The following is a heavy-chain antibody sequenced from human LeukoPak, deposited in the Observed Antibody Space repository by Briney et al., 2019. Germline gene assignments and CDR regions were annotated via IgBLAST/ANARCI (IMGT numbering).Heavy chain of an antibody. V-gene: IGHV4-59*01. D-gene: IGHD2-2*01. CDR3: ARLASTNWFDP. Sequence: PSETLSLTCTVSGGSTSSYYWSWIRQPPGKGLEWIGYIYYSGSTNYNPSLKSRVTISVDTSKNQFSLKLSSVTAVDTAVYYCARLASTNWFDPGGQGTLVTVSS. J-gene: IGHJ5*02. CDR1: GGSTSSYY. CDR2: IYYSGST.